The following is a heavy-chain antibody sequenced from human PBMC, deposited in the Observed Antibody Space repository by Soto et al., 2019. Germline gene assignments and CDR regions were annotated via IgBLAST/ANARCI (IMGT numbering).Heavy chain of an antibody. CDR1: GYTFTSYD. D-gene: IGHD3-22*01. V-gene: IGHV1-8*01. CDR2: MNPNSGNT. Sequence: VASVKVSCKASGYTFTSYDINWVRQATGQGLEWMGWMNPNSGNTGYAQKFQGRVTMTRNTSISTAYMELSSLRSEDTAVYYCATLRRGGYYDSSGYLDYWGQGTLVTVS. J-gene: IGHJ4*02. CDR3: ATLRRGGYYDSSGYLDY.